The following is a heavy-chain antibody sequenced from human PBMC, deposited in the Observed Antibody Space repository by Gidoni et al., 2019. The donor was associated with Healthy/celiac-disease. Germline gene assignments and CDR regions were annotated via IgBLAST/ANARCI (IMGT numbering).Heavy chain of an antibody. V-gene: IGHV3-13*01. D-gene: IGHD5-12*01. J-gene: IGHJ3*02. CDR3: ARGIRDGYGYDAFDI. CDR2: IGTAGDT. Sequence: EVQLVESGGGLVQPGGSLRLSCAASGFTFSSYDMHWVRQATGKGLEWVSAIGTAGDTYYPGSVKGRFTISRENAKNSLYLQMNSLRAGDTAVYYCARGIRDGYGYDAFDIWGQGTMVTVSS. CDR1: GFTFSSYD.